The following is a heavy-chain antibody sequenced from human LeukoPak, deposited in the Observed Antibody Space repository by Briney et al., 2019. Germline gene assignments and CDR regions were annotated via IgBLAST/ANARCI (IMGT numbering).Heavy chain of an antibody. CDR2: ISYDGSNK. CDR3: ARDEYYFDY. J-gene: IGHJ4*02. V-gene: IGHV3-30-3*01. CDR1: GFTFSSYA. Sequence: GGSLRLSCAASGFTFSSYAMHWVRQAPGKGLEWVAVISYDGSNKYYADSVKGRFTISRDNSKNTLYLQMNSLRAEDTAVYHCARDEYYFDYWGQGTLVTVSS.